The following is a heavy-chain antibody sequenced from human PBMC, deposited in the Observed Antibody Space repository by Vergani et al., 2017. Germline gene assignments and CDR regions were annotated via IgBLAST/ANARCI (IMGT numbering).Heavy chain of an antibody. CDR1: GFTFSSYA. Sequence: EVQLLESGGGLVQPGGSLRLSCAASGFTFSSYAMSWVRQAPGKGLEWVSAISGPGLSTYYADSVKGRFSISRDNSKNTMFLQMHSLRAEDTAIYYCVKEKIDLGSYFFDSWGHGILVTVSS. D-gene: IGHD2/OR15-2a*01. CDR3: VKEKIDLGSYFFDS. V-gene: IGHV3-23*01. J-gene: IGHJ4*01. CDR2: ISGPGLST.